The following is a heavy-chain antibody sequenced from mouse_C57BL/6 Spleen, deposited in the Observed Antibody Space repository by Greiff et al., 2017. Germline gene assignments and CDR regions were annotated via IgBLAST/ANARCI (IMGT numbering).Heavy chain of an antibody. V-gene: IGHV1-55*01. CDR2: IYPGSGST. D-gene: IGHD1-1*01. Sequence: QVQLQQPGAELVKPGASVKMSCKASGYTFTSYWITWVKQRPGQGLEWIGDIYPGSGSTNYNEKFKSKATLTVDTSSSTAYMQLSSLTSEDSSVYYSATTTVVRENYAMDYWGQGTSVTVSS. J-gene: IGHJ4*01. CDR1: GYTFTSYW. CDR3: ATTTVVRENYAMDY.